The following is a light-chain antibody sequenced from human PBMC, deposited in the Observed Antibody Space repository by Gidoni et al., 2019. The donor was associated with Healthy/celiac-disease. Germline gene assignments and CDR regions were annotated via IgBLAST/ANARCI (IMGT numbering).Light chain of an antibody. V-gene: IGKV1-33*01. CDR3: QQYDNLPPLT. Sequence: IQIPHSQSSLSASVGDRVTITCQASQDISNYLNWYQQKPGKAPKLLIYDASNLETGVPSRFSGSGSGTDFTFTISSLQPEDIATYYCQQYDNLPPLTFGPGTKVDIK. J-gene: IGKJ3*01. CDR1: QDISNY. CDR2: DAS.